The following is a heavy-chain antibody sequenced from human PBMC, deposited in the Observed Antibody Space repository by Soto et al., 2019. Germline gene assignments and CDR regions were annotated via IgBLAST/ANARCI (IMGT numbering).Heavy chain of an antibody. V-gene: IGHV1-46*01. D-gene: IGHD3-22*01. J-gene: IGHJ6*02. CDR2: INPSGGST. CDR3: ARDATYYYDSSGTPGLYYYGMDV. CDR1: GGTFSSYA. Sequence: ASVKVSCKASGGTFSSYAISWVRQAPGQGLEWMGIINPSGGSTSYAQKFQGRVTMTRDTSTSTVYMELSSLRSEDTAVYYCARDATYYYDSSGTPGLYYYGMDVWGQGTTVTVSS.